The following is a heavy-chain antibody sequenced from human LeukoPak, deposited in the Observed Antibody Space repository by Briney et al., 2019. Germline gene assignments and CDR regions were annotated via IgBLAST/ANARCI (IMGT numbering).Heavy chain of an antibody. CDR3: VKDPQLLWFGELDAFDI. Sequence: PGGSLRLSCSASGFTFSSYAMHWVRQAPGKGLEYVSAISSNGSSTYYADSVKGRFTISRDNSKNTLYLQMSSLRAEDTAVYYCVKDPQLLWFGELDAFDIWGQGTMVTVSS. D-gene: IGHD3-10*01. J-gene: IGHJ3*02. CDR2: ISSNGSST. V-gene: IGHV3-64D*06. CDR1: GFTFSSYA.